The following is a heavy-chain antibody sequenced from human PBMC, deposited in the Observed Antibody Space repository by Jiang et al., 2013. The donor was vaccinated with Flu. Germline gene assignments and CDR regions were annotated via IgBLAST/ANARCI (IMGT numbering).Heavy chain of an antibody. Sequence: LLKPSETLSLTCGVYGESFSVFRESFSAYYWSWIRQPPGKGLEWIGEINHSGSTCYNPSLKSRVTISVDTSKNQFSLKLSSVTAADTAVYYCARDREGAYGDYGMDVWGQGTTVTVSS. V-gene: IGHV4-34*01. CDR3: ARDREGAYGDYGMDV. D-gene: IGHD4-17*01. J-gene: IGHJ6*02. CDR2: INHSGST. CDR1: GESFSVFRESFSAYY.